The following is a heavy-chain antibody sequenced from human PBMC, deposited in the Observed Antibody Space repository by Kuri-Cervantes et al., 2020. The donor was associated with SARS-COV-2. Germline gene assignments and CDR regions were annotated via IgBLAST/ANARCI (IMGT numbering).Heavy chain of an antibody. D-gene: IGHD6-6*01. CDR3: ASPRNQYSSSSPFDY. CDR2: ISYDGSNK. J-gene: IGHJ4*02. CDR1: GFTFSSYG. Sequence: GESLKISCAASGFTFSSYGTHWVRQAPGKGLEWVAVISYDGSNKYYADSVKGRFTISRDNSKNTLYLQMNSLRAEDTAVYYCASPRNQYSSSSPFDYWGQGTLVTVSS. V-gene: IGHV3-30*03.